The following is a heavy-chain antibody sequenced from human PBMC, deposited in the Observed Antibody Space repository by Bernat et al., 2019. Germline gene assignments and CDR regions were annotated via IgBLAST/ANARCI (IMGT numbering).Heavy chain of an antibody. D-gene: IGHD2-15*01. CDR1: GGSISSSSYY. Sequence: QLQLQESGPGLVKPSETLSLTCTVSGGSISSSSYYWGWIRQPPGKGLEWIGSIYYSGSTYYNPSLKSRVTISVDTSKNQFSLKLSSVTAADTAVYYCAREGIYLTAGYCSGGSCYDAFDIWGQGTMVTVSS. CDR3: AREGIYLTAGYCSGGSCYDAFDI. CDR2: IYYSGST. J-gene: IGHJ3*02. V-gene: IGHV4-39*02.